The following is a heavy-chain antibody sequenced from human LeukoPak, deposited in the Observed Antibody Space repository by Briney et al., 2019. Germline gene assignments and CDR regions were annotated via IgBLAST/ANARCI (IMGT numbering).Heavy chain of an antibody. J-gene: IGHJ3*02. Sequence: SETLSLTCAVSGGSISTYYWSWIRQPPGKGLEWIGYIHYSGSSNYNPPLKSRVTISLDTSKNQFSLKLSSVTAADTAVYYCASPYPGIAAQDAFDIWGQGTTVTVSS. CDR2: IHYSGSS. CDR3: ASPYPGIAAQDAFDI. D-gene: IGHD6-13*01. CDR1: GGSISTYY. V-gene: IGHV4-59*08.